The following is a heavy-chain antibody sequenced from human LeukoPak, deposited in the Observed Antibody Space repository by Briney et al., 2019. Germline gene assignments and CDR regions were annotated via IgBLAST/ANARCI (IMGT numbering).Heavy chain of an antibody. CDR3: ARDPGSSGWYDDY. D-gene: IGHD6-19*01. J-gene: IGHJ4*02. V-gene: IGHV4-59*01. CDR1: GGSISHYY. Sequence: PSETLSLTCTVSGGSISHYYWSWIRQPPGKGLEWIGYIYYYGSTKYNPSLKSRVTISADTSKNQFSLRLSSVTAADTAVYYCARDPGSSGWYDDYWGQGTLVTVSS. CDR2: IYYYGST.